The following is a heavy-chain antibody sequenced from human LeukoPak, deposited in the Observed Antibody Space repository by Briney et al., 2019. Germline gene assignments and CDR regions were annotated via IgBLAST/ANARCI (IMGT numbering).Heavy chain of an antibody. J-gene: IGHJ6*03. CDR3: ARDGYDFWSGYPSYYMDV. CDR2: ISAYNGNT. D-gene: IGHD3-3*01. V-gene: IGHV1-18*04. Sequence: ASVKVSCKASGYTFTDYYMHWVRQAPGQRLEWMGWISAYNGNTNYAQKLQGRVTMTTDTSTSTAYMELRSLRSDDTAVCYCARDGYDFWSGYPSYYMDVWGKGTTVTVSS. CDR1: GYTFTDYY.